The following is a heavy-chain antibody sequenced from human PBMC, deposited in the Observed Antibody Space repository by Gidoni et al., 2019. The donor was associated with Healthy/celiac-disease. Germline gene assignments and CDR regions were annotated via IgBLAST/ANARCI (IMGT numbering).Heavy chain of an antibody. CDR1: GYTLTELS. V-gene: IGHV1-24*01. D-gene: IGHD2-2*01. CDR3: ATVRGRYCSSTSCSINWFDP. Sequence: QVQLVQSGAEVKKPGASVKVSCKVSGYTLTELSMHWVRQAPGKGLEGMGGFDPEYGETIYARKFQGRVTMTEDTSTDTAYMELSSLRSEDTAVYYCATVRGRYCSSTSCSINWFDPWGQGTLVTVSS. J-gene: IGHJ5*02. CDR2: FDPEYGET.